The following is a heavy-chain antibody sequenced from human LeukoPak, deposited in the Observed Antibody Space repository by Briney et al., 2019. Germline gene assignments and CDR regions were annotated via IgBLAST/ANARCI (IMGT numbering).Heavy chain of an antibody. Sequence: GGSLRLSCAASGFTFSSYGMHWVRQAPGKGLEWVAVISYDGSNKYYADSVKGRFTISRDNSKNTLYPQMNSLRAEDTAVYYCAKDHLPRIAGIDYWGQGTLVTVSS. D-gene: IGHD6-13*01. CDR1: GFTFSSYG. V-gene: IGHV3-30*18. CDR2: ISYDGSNK. J-gene: IGHJ4*02. CDR3: AKDHLPRIAGIDY.